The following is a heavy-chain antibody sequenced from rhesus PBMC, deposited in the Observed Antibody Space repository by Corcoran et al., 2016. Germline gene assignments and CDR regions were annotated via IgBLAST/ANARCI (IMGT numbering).Heavy chain of an antibody. CDR1: GGSISSSNW. CDR2: IYSKSEST. CDR3: ARHFRGYSGYSS. J-gene: IGHJ4*01. Sequence: QVQLQESGPGLVKPSETLSLTCAVSGGSISSSNWWSWIRQPPGKGLEWIGGIYSKSESTNYNPTRKRRVTISKETSKNQFSLKLSSVTAADTAVYYCARHFRGYSGYSSWGQGVLVTVSS. D-gene: IGHD5-42*01. V-gene: IGHV4S12*01.